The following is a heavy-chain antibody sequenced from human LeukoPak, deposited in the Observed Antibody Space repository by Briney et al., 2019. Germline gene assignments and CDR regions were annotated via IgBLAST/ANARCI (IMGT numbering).Heavy chain of an antibody. CDR1: GFIFSDYY. Sequence: PGGSLRLSCAASGFIFSDYYMSWIRQAPGKGLEWISYISDSGRTIYYADSVKGRFSISRGNAKNSLYLQMNSLRAEDTAVYYCARENVMANDAFDIWGQGTMVTVSS. J-gene: IGHJ3*02. CDR2: ISDSGRTI. V-gene: IGHV3-11*04. D-gene: IGHD2-8*01. CDR3: ARENVMANDAFDI.